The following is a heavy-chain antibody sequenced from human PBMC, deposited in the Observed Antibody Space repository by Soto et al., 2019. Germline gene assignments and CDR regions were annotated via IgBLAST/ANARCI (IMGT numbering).Heavy chain of an antibody. J-gene: IGHJ5*02. V-gene: IGHV3-23*01. D-gene: IGHD6-13*01. CDR2: ISASADST. CDR3: AKDPLKCDSSWYPNWFGP. CDR1: GFTFSNYA. Sequence: EVQLLESGGGLVQPGGSLRLSCAASGFTFSNYAMSWVRQAPGKGLEWVSGISASADSTYYAESVKGRFTISRDNTKNTLYMQMNSLRVEDTALYDCAKDPLKCDSSWYPNWFGPWGQGTLVTVSS.